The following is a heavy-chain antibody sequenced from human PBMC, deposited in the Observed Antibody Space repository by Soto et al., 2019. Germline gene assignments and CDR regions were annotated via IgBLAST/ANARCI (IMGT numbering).Heavy chain of an antibody. J-gene: IGHJ4*02. Sequence: SETLSLTCTVSGGSISSSSYYWGWIRQPPGKGLEWIGSIYYSGSTYYNPSLKSRVTISVDTSKNQFSLKLSSVTAADTAVYYCARHFLKEYDSSGYYFEPSYFDYWGQGTLVTVSS. V-gene: IGHV4-39*01. CDR2: IYYSGST. CDR1: GGSISSSSYY. D-gene: IGHD3-22*01. CDR3: ARHFLKEYDSSGYYFEPSYFDY.